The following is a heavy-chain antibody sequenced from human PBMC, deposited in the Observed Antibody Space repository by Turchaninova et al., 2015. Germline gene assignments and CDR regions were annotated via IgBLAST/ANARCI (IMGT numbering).Heavy chain of an antibody. Sequence: EVPLVQSGAEVKKPAEALKLSCRASGTNFINYWNGWGRHVPGKGLELIGIIYADDSDTIYSPSFQGHVTFSVDQSRTTGYLQWSSLKASDTAMYYCARRSGGYWYFDLWGQGTLVTVSS. CDR3: ARRSGGYWYFDL. CDR1: GTNFINYW. V-gene: IGHV5-51*01. D-gene: IGHD6-25*01. J-gene: IGHJ2*01. CDR2: IYADDSDT.